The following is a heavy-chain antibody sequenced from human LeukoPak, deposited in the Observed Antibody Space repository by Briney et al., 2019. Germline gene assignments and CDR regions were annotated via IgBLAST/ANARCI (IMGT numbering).Heavy chain of an antibody. Sequence: GGSLRLSRAASGFTFSSYAMSWVRQAPGKGLEWVSAISGSGGSTYYADSVKGRFTISRDNSKNTLYLQMNSLRAEDTAVYYCAKVYALTRKYYFDYWGQGTLVTVSS. J-gene: IGHJ4*02. CDR2: ISGSGGST. CDR1: GFTFSSYA. CDR3: AKVYALTRKYYFDY. D-gene: IGHD2-2*01. V-gene: IGHV3-23*01.